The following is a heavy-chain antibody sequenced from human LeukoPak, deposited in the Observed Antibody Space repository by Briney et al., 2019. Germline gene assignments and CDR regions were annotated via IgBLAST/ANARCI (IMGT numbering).Heavy chain of an antibody. CDR3: ARAAYDLLDY. CDR1: GFTFSSYS. Sequence: GGSLRLSCAASGFTFSSYSMTWVRQAPGKGLEWVSYISSSSSTIYYADSVKGRFTISRDNAKNSLYLQMNSLRADDTAVYYCARAAYDLLDYWGQGTLVTVSS. V-gene: IGHV3-48*01. D-gene: IGHD3-16*01. J-gene: IGHJ4*02. CDR2: ISSSSSTI.